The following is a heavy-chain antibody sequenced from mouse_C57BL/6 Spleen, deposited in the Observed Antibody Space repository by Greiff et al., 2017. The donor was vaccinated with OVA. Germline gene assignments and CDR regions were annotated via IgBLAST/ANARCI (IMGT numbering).Heavy chain of an antibody. D-gene: IGHD2-3*01. CDR2: SRNKANDYTT. CDR1: GFTFSDFY. J-gene: IGHJ2*01. Sequence: EVMLVESGGGLVQSGRSLRLSCATSGFTFSDFYMEWVRQAPGKGLEWIAASRNKANDYTTEYSASVKGRFIVSRDTSQSILYLQMNALRAEDTAIYYCARHYDGLDYWGQGTTLTVSS. V-gene: IGHV7-1*01. CDR3: ARHYDGLDY.